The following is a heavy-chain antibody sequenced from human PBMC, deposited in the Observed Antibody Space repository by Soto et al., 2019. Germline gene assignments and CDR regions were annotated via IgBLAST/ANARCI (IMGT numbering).Heavy chain of an antibody. V-gene: IGHV4-59*08. CDR1: GGSISSYY. CDR2: IYYSGST. Sequence: SETLYLTCTVSGGSISSYYWSWIRQPPGKGLEWIGYIYYSGSTNYNPSLKSRVTISVDTSKNQFSLKLSSVTAADTAVYYCAGTRNSYDYIWGSYLYFDYWGQGTLVTVSS. J-gene: IGHJ4*02. CDR3: AGTRNSYDYIWGSYLYFDY. D-gene: IGHD3-16*02.